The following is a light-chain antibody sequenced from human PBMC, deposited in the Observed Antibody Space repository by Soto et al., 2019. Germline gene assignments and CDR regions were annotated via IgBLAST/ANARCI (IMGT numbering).Light chain of an antibody. CDR3: QQYDDTPIT. CDR1: QDISNY. V-gene: IGKV1-33*01. Sequence: DIQMTQSPSSLSASVGDRLTITCQASQDISNYLNWYQQKPGKAPKLLISDASILETGVPSRFSGSGSGTDFTFTICSLQPEDIASYYCQQYDDTPITFGQGTRLEIK. J-gene: IGKJ5*01. CDR2: DAS.